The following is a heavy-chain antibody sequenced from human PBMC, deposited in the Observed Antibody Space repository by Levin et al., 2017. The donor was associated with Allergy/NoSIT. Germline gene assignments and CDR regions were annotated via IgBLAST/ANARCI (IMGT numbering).Heavy chain of an antibody. J-gene: IGHJ4*02. V-gene: IGHV3-33*01. CDR3: ARDRYSAVAGIEWTQPLDY. Sequence: AGGSLRLSCAASGFTFSNFGIHWVRQAPGKGLEWVSAIWYDGSNKYYRDSVKGRFTISRDNSKNTLYLQMDSLRVEDTAVYYCARDRYSAVAGIEWTQPLDYWGQGTLVTVSS. D-gene: IGHD6-19*01. CDR1: GFTFSNFG. CDR2: IWYDGSNK.